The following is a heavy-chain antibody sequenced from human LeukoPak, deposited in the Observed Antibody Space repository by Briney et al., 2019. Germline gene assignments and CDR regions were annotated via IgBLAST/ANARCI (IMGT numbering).Heavy chain of an antibody. CDR1: GFTFSNAW. CDR2: IKSKTDGGTT. J-gene: IGHJ4*02. CDR3: TTGIMITFGGVIVDDY. D-gene: IGHD3-16*02. Sequence: GGSLRLSCAASGFTFSNAWMSWVRQAPGKGLEWVGRIKSKTDGGTTDYAAPVKGRFTISRGDSKNTLYLQMNSLKTEDTAVYYCTTGIMITFGGVIVDDYWGQGTLVTVSS. V-gene: IGHV3-15*01.